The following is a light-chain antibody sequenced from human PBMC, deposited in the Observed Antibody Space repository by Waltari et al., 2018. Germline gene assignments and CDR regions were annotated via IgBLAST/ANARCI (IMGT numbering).Light chain of an antibody. CDR1: NNDIGYYNF. Sequence: QSALTQPASVSGSPGQSITIPCTGTNNDIGYYNFVSWYQRHPGKAPKLMIFDVTRWSSGVSNRFSGSKSGNTASLTISGLQPEDEADYFCASYTSTNTVVFGGGTRVTVL. CDR2: DVT. J-gene: IGLJ2*01. CDR3: ASYTSTNTVV. V-gene: IGLV2-14*01.